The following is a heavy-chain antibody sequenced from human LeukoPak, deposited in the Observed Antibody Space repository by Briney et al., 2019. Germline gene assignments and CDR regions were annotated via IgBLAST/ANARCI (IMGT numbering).Heavy chain of an antibody. CDR1: GFTFSSYA. CDR3: AKTRLGVPVGWFDP. V-gene: IGHV3-23*01. Sequence: GGSLRLSCAASGFTFSSYAMGWVRQAPGKGLEWVSAISGSGGSTYYADSVKGRFTISRDNSKNTLYLQMNSLRAEDTAVYYCAKTRLGVPVGWFDPWGQGTLVTVSS. J-gene: IGHJ5*02. D-gene: IGHD2-2*01. CDR2: ISGSGGST.